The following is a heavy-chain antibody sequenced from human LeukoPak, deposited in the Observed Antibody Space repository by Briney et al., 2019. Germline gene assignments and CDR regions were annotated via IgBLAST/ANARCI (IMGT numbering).Heavy chain of an antibody. CDR3: ARVPGNY. V-gene: IGHV4-59*01. CDR2: IYYSGST. CDR1: GGSISSYY. J-gene: IGHJ4*02. Sequence: SETLSLTCTVSGGSISSYYWSWIRQPPGKGLEWIGYIYYSGSTNYNPSLKSRVTISVDTSKNQFSLKLSSVTAADTAVYYCARVPGNYWGQGTLVTVSS.